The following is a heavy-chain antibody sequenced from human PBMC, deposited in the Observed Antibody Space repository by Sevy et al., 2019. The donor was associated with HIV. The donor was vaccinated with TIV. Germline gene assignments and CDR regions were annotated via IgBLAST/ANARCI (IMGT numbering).Heavy chain of an antibody. D-gene: IGHD6-13*01. CDR2: ISPTGGTT. CDR1: GFTFSSYD. CDR3: AKDLEQQLGPDY. J-gene: IGHJ4*02. Sequence: GGSLRLSCAASGFTFSSYDMSWVRQAPGKGLEWVAGISPTGGTTHYAESVKGRFIISRDNSKKTLLLQMNSLRAEDTALYYCAKDLEQQLGPDYWGQGTQVTVSS. V-gene: IGHV3-23*01.